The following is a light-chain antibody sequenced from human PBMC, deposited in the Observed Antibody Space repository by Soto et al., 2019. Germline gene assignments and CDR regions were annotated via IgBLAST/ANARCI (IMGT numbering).Light chain of an antibody. J-gene: IGKJ1*01. CDR3: QQYNNWQT. V-gene: IGKV3-15*01. Sequence: EIVMTQSPATLSVSPGERATLSCRASQSVRSNLAWYHQRPGQAPRLLIYAASARATGIPARFSGSGSGTEFTLTISGLQSEDFGLYYCQQYNNWQTFGQGTKV. CDR2: AAS. CDR1: QSVRSN.